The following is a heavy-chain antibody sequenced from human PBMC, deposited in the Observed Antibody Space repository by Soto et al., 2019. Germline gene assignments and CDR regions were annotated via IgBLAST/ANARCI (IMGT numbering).Heavy chain of an antibody. D-gene: IGHD3-9*01. CDR3: ARDDGIGMNTVYFD. CDR2: IITAIGNT. CDR1: GYTFADYA. Sequence: QVQLVQSGAEVKKPGASVKISCKASGYTFADYAIHCVRQAPGQRLEWMGWIITAIGNTKYSQKFEGRVTLTRDRSASTAYMELSSLTSEEMAVYYCARDDGIGMNTVYFDWGHGTLVTAST. V-gene: IGHV1-3*04. J-gene: IGHJ4*01.